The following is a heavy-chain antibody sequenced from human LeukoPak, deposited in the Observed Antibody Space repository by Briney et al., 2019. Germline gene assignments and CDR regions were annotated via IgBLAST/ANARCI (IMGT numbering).Heavy chain of an antibody. Sequence: PGESLKISCKGSGYSFTSYWIGWVRQMPGKGLEWMGIIYPGDSDTRYSPSFQGQVTMSVDKSISTAYLQWRSLKASDTAMYYCARQSPMVRGVIKWFDPWGRGTLVTVSS. CDR3: ARQSPMVRGVIKWFDP. D-gene: IGHD3-10*01. J-gene: IGHJ5*02. V-gene: IGHV5-51*01. CDR2: IYPGDSDT. CDR1: GYSFTSYW.